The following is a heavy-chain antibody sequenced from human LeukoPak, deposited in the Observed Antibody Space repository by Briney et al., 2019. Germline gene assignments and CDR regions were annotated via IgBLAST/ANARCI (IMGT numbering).Heavy chain of an antibody. CDR1: GFTFSSYG. V-gene: IGHV3-30*19. CDR2: IWYDGSNK. J-gene: IGHJ4*02. Sequence: PGRSLRLSCAASGFTFSSYGMHWVRQAPGKGLEWVAVIWYDGSNKYYADSVKGRFTISRDNSKNTLYLQMNSLRAEDTAVYYCASSIAAAGYRSGYYFDYWGQGTLVTVSS. CDR3: ASSIAAAGYRSGYYFDY. D-gene: IGHD6-13*01.